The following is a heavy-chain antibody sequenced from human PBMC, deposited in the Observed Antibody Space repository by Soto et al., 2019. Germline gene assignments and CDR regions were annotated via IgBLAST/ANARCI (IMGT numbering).Heavy chain of an antibody. Sequence: QVQLQQWGAGLLKPSETLSLTCAVYGGSFSGYYWSWIRQPPGKGLEWIGEINHSGSTNYTPSLNSRVTKSVYTSKNQFSLKLCSVTAADTAVYYCARGQGGYSYPNWFDPWGKGTLVTVSS. J-gene: IGHJ5*02. CDR3: ARGQGGYSYPNWFDP. D-gene: IGHD5-18*01. CDR1: GGSFSGYY. V-gene: IGHV4-34*01. CDR2: INHSGST.